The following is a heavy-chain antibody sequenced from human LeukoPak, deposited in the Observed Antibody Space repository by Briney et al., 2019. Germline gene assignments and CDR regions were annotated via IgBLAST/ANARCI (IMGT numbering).Heavy chain of an antibody. J-gene: IGHJ4*02. CDR3: ARDPRLAVSGTKVFDY. CDR1: GFTFSSYW. CDR2: MNSDGSGT. V-gene: IGHV3-74*01. Sequence: SGGSLRLSCAASGFTFSSYWTHWVRQAPGKGLVWVSRMNSDGSGTNYADSVKGRFTISRDNAKNTLYLQMNSLRAEDTAVYYCARDPRLAVSGTKVFDYWGQGTLVTVSS. D-gene: IGHD6-19*01.